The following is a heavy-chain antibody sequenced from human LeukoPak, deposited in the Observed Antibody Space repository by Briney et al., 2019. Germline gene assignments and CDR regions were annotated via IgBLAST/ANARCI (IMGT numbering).Heavy chain of an antibody. CDR3: ARLREGLYHFDY. Sequence: ASVKVSCKASGYTFTDYYIQRMRQAPGQGLEWMGWINVNNGGTKYAQHLQGRVAMTTDTSISTAYMELSRLRSDDTAVYYCARLREGLYHFDYWGQGTLVSVSS. CDR1: GYTFTDYY. J-gene: IGHJ4*02. CDR2: INVNNGGT. V-gene: IGHV1-2*02. D-gene: IGHD3-16*02.